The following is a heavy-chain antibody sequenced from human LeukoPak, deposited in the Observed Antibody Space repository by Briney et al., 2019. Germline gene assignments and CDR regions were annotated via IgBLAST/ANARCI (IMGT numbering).Heavy chain of an antibody. CDR3: ARDKGYAFDI. D-gene: IGHD2-15*01. CDR2: ISISSSII. J-gene: IGHJ3*02. V-gene: IGHV3-48*02. CDR1: GFTFSTYR. Sequence: GGSLTQSCAASGFTFSTYRMNWVGQPPGKELDGVSYISISSSIITYADSVKGRFTISRDNAKNSLYLQMNSLRDEDTAVYYCARDKGYAFDIWGQGTLVTVSS.